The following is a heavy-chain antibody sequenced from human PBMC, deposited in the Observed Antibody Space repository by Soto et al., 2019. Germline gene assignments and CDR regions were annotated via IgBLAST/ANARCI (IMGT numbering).Heavy chain of an antibody. CDR3: AKVGRYFDWLLFGDFDY. Sequence: EVQLLESGGGLVQPGGSLRLSCAASGFTFSSYAMSWVRQAPGKGLEWVSAISGSGGSTYYADSVKGRFTISRDNSKHTLYLQMNSLRAEDTAVYYCAKVGRYFDWLLFGDFDYWGQGTLVTVSS. D-gene: IGHD3-9*01. CDR1: GFTFSSYA. CDR2: ISGSGGST. V-gene: IGHV3-23*01. J-gene: IGHJ4*02.